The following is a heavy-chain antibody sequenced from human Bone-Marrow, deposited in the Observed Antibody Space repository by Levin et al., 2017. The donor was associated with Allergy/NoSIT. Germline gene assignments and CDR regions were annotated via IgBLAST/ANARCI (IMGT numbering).Heavy chain of an antibody. Sequence: GESLKISCAASGFTFSDYYMSWIRQAPGKGLEWVSYISSSGSTIYYADSVKGRFTISRDNAKNSLYLQMNSLRAEDTAVYYCARDVMTTPYYFDYWGQGTLVTVSS. CDR1: GFTFSDYY. V-gene: IGHV3-11*01. CDR2: ISSSGSTI. D-gene: IGHD3-22*01. CDR3: ARDVMTTPYYFDY. J-gene: IGHJ4*02.